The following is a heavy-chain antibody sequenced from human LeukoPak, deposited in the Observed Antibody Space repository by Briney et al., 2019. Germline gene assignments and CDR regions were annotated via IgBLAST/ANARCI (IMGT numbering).Heavy chain of an antibody. CDR2: ISRSGGST. Sequence: GMSLRLSCAASGLTFSSYAMTWVRQAPGKGLEWVSAISRSGGSTNYADSVKGRFTISRDNSKNTVYLQMNSLRAEDTAVYYCARWGVGWLQFSDAFDIWGQGTMVTVSS. J-gene: IGHJ3*02. V-gene: IGHV3-23*01. CDR1: GLTFSSYA. D-gene: IGHD5-24*01. CDR3: ARWGVGWLQFSDAFDI.